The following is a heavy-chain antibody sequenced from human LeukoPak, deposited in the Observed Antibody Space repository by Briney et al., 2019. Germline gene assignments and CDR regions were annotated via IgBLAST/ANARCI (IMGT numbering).Heavy chain of an antibody. V-gene: IGHV3-30*02. D-gene: IGHD3-16*02. CDR1: GFTFSSYG. Sequence: GGSLRLSCAASGFTFSSYGMHWVRQAPGKGLEWVAFIRYDGSNKYYADSVKGPFTISRDNYKKKLYLKMNSLRAEDTAVYYCAKESGWDVWGSYRAAYYFDYWGQGTLVTVSS. CDR2: IRYDGSNK. J-gene: IGHJ4*02. CDR3: AKESGWDVWGSYRAAYYFDY.